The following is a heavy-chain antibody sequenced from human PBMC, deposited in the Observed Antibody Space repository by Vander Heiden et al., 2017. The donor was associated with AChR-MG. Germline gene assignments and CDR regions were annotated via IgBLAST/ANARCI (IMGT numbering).Heavy chain of an antibody. J-gene: IGHJ3*02. Sequence: EVQLVESGGGVVRPGGSRRISCAACGFTLDDYGMGWVRQAPGKGLEWVAGINWKGVSTGYVDSVKGRFTISRDNAKNSLYLQMNSLRAEDTALYHCARGVVVVTAILSVHGAFDIWGQGTMVTVSS. V-gene: IGHV3-20*01. D-gene: IGHD2-21*02. CDR3: ARGVVVVTAILSVHGAFDI. CDR2: INWKGVST. CDR1: GFTLDDYG.